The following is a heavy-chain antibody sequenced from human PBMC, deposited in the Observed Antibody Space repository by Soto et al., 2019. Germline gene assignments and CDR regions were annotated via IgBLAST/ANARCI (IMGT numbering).Heavy chain of an antibody. D-gene: IGHD3-9*01. CDR2: IYYRGNA. CDR1: DYSINSDKYY. Sequence: PSETLSLTCSFSDYSINSDKYYWGWIRQPPGKGLEWIGSIYYRGNAYYSPSLQTRVTISLDKSKSQFSLKLNSVTAADSAVYFCARLEGLATISYYFDFWGPGALVTVSS. V-gene: IGHV4-39*01. J-gene: IGHJ4*02. CDR3: ARLEGLATISYYFDF.